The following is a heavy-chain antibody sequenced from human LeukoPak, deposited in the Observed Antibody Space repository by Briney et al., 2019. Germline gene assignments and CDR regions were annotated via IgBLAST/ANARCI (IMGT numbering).Heavy chain of an antibody. V-gene: IGHV4-59*08. CDR1: GDSIRSYS. CDR2: IYSTGST. CDR3: ARQPGIVVNWYFDL. Sequence: SDTLSLTCTLHGDSIRSYSWSWLRQPPGKGLQWPGYIYSTGSTNYNPSLKSRVTMSVDTSKNQFSLKLSSVTAADTAVYYCARQPGIVVNWYFDLWGRGTLVTVSS. D-gene: IGHD1-26*01. J-gene: IGHJ2*01.